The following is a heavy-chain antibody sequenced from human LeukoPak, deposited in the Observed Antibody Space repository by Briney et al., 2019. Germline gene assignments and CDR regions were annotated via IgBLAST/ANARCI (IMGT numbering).Heavy chain of an antibody. D-gene: IGHD2-15*01. J-gene: IGHJ3*02. CDR3: ARGRYCSADICTGGDSFDI. Sequence: SETLSLTCTVSGGSISNYYWSWIRQPAGKGLEWIGRKYARGSSNYNPPVQSRVTMSVDTSKNKFSLKLGSVTAWDRAVYYCARGRYCSADICTGGDSFDIWGQGTMVSVSP. CDR1: GGSISNYY. CDR2: KYARGSS. V-gene: IGHV4-4*07.